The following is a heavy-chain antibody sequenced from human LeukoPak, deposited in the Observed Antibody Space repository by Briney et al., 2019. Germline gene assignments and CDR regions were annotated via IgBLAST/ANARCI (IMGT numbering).Heavy chain of an antibody. D-gene: IGHD2-2*01. J-gene: IGHJ4*02. CDR1: GGSISSYY. Sequence: PSETLSLTCTVSGGSISSYYWSWIRQPPGKGLEWIGYIYYSGSTNYNPSLKSRVTISVDTSKNQFSLKLSSVTAADTAAYYCARHAPDIVVVTYYFDYWGQGTLVTVSS. CDR2: IYYSGST. CDR3: ARHAPDIVVVTYYFDY. V-gene: IGHV4-59*08.